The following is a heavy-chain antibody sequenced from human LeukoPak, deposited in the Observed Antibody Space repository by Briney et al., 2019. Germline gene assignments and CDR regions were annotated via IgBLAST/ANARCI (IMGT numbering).Heavy chain of an antibody. CDR2: ISYDGSNK. CDR1: GFTLRRCD. V-gene: IGHV3-30*01. Sequence: GRSLRLSCAASGFTLRRCDMQWVREARGKGREGGGDISYDGSNKYYADSVKGRFTISRDNSKNTLYLHMNSLRAEDTAVYYCARDGSEFFYYYYMDVWGEGTTVTVSS. J-gene: IGHJ6*03. D-gene: IGHD1-14*01. CDR3: ARDGSEFFYYYYMDV.